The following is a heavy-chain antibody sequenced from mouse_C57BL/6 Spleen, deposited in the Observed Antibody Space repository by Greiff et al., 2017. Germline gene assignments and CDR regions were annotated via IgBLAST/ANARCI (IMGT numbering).Heavy chain of an antibody. CDR2: ISSGGSYT. Sequence: VQLKESGGDLVKPGGSLKLSCAASGFTFSSYGMSWVRQTPDKRLEWVATISSGGSYTYYPDSVKGRFTISRDNAKNTLYLQMSSLKSEDTAMYYCARPLYYYGSPAMDYWGQGTSVTVSS. V-gene: IGHV5-6*01. CDR3: ARPLYYYGSPAMDY. CDR1: GFTFSSYG. J-gene: IGHJ4*01. D-gene: IGHD1-1*01.